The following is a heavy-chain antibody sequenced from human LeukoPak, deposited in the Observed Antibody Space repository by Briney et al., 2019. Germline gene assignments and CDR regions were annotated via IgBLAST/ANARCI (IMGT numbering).Heavy chain of an antibody. CDR1: GYSFTSYW. CDR3: ARLKRHGSSGYYYKYHYYGMDV. Sequence: GESLNISCKGSGYSFTSYWIGWVRQMPGKGLEWMGIIYPGDSDTRYSPSFQGQVTISADKSISTAYLQWSSLKASDTAMYYCARLKRHGSSGYYYKYHYYGMDVWGQGTTVTVSS. J-gene: IGHJ6*02. V-gene: IGHV5-51*01. CDR2: IYPGDSDT. D-gene: IGHD3-22*01.